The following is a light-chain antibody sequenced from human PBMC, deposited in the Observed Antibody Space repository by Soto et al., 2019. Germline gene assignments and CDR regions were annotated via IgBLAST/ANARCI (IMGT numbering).Light chain of an antibody. J-gene: IGKJ1*01. Sequence: NVLTQSPGTLSLSPGERGTLSCRASQSVSSNLAWYQQKPGQAPRLLIYGASNRATGIPDRFSGSGSGTDFTLTISRLEPEDFAVYYCQQYGSSGTFGQGTKVDIK. CDR3: QQYGSSGT. CDR1: QSVSSN. CDR2: GAS. V-gene: IGKV3-20*01.